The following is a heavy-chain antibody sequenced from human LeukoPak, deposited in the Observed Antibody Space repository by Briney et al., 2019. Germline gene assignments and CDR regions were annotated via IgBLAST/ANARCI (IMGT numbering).Heavy chain of an antibody. CDR3: ARGGVLWFGELLGFDY. D-gene: IGHD3-10*01. Sequence: PGGSLRLSCAASGLTVSSNYMSWVRQAPGKGLEWVSVIYSGGSTYYADFVKGRFTISRDNSKNTLYLQMNSLRAEDTAVYYCARGGVLWFGELLGFDYWGQGTLVTVSS. CDR1: GLTVSSNY. CDR2: IYSGGST. J-gene: IGHJ4*02. V-gene: IGHV3-66*01.